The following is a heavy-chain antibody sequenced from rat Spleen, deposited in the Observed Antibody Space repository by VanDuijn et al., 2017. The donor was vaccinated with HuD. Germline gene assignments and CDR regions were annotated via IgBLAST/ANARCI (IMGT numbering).Heavy chain of an antibody. CDR2: ISIGGNTA. CDR3: SIDRRYYDDSYVMDA. CDR1: GFTFSNYY. V-gene: IGHV5-27*01. J-gene: IGHJ4*01. Sequence: EVELVESGGGLVQPGRSLKLSCVASGFTFSNYYMAWVRQAPTKGLEWVAYISIGGNTAFYRDSVKGRFTISRDDAKRTLYLQMDSLRSEDTATYYCSIDRRYYDDSYVMDAWGQGASVTVSS. D-gene: IGHD1-12*02.